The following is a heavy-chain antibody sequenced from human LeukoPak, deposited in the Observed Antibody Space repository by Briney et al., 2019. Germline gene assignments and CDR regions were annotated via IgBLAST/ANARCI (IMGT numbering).Heavy chain of an antibody. J-gene: IGHJ6*02. D-gene: IGHD3-16*01. CDR2: VYHSGST. CDR3: ARGGGLDV. CDR1: GDSISTNHW. V-gene: IGHV4-4*02. Sequence: SETLSLTCAVSGDSISTNHWWSWVRQPPGKGLEWIGEVYHSGSTNYNPSLKGRVTISVDKSKNLFSLKLSSVTAADTAVYYCARGGGLDVWGQGATVTVSS.